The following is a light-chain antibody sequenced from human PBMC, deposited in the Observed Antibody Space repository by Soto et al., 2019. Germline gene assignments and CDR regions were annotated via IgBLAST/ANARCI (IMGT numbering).Light chain of an antibody. CDR3: SSWDDSMQGSV. CDR1: TSNIGSNT. J-gene: IGLJ1*01. Sequence: QSVVTQPPSASGTPGQRVTISCSGSTSNIGSNTVNWYQQLPGTAPKLLIYNNNQRPSGVPDRLSGSKSGTSASLAISGLQSEDAADYYFSSWDDSMQGSVFGTGTKVTV. CDR2: NNN. V-gene: IGLV1-44*01.